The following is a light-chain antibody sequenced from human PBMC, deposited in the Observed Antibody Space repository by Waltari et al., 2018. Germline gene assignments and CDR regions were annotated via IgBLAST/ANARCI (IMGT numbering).Light chain of an antibody. CDR1: QDITNY. CDR3: QRYDNLPIFA. J-gene: IGKJ3*01. Sequence: DIQLTQSPPSLSASVGDRVTITCRASQDITNYLNWYQQKPGKAPKLLIHDASKLEIGVPSRFSGSQSVTHFTLTISSLQPEDIGTYYCQRYDNLPIFAFGPGTKVEI. CDR2: DAS. V-gene: IGKV1-33*01.